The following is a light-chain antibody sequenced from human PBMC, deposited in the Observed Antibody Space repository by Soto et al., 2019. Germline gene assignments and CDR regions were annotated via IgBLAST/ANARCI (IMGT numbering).Light chain of an antibody. CDR2: DVS. J-gene: IGLJ3*02. Sequence: QSALTQPRSVSGSPGQSVTISCTGTSSDVGGYNYVSWYQQHPGKAPKLMIYDVSKRPSGVPDRFSGSKSGNTASLTISGLQAEDEADYYCCSYAGSYTWVFGGGTKPTV. V-gene: IGLV2-11*01. CDR3: CSYAGSYTWV. CDR1: SSDVGGYNY.